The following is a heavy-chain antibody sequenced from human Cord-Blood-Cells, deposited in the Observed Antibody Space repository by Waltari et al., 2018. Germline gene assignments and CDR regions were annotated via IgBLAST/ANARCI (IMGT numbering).Heavy chain of an antibody. V-gene: IGHV4-34*01. CDR2: INHRGST. J-gene: IGHJ4*02. Sequence: GEINHRGSTNSNPSLKRRGTISVDTSKNQFSLKLSSVTAADTAVYYCASSGVAAAGKYYFDYWGQGTLVTVSS. CDR3: ASSGVAAAGKYYFDY. D-gene: IGHD6-13*01.